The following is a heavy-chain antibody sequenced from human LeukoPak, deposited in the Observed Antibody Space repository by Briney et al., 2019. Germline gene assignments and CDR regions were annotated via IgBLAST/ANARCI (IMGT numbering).Heavy chain of an antibody. D-gene: IGHD2-2*01. CDR1: GYTFTSYG. Sequence: ASVKVFCKASGYTFTSYGISWVRQAPGQGLEWMGWISAYNGNTNYAQKLQGRVTMTTDTSTSTAYMELRSLRSDDTAVYYCAREFHYCSSTSCYCPLWYWGQGTLVTVSS. CDR2: ISAYNGNT. CDR3: AREFHYCSSTSCYCPLWY. J-gene: IGHJ4*01. V-gene: IGHV1-18*01.